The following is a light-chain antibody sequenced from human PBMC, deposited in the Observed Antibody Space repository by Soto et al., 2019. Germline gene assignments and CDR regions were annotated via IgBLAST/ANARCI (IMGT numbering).Light chain of an antibody. CDR3: QQFYDVFLT. CDR1: QDIDTS. Sequence: DIQMTQSPSSLSASVGDKVTITCQASQDIDTSLNWYQLRPGEPPKLLIYDASTLETGVPSRFSGSGSGIHFTLTITSLHPADSATYFCQQFYDVFLTFGGGTRVEFK. CDR2: DAS. J-gene: IGKJ4*01. V-gene: IGKV1-33*01.